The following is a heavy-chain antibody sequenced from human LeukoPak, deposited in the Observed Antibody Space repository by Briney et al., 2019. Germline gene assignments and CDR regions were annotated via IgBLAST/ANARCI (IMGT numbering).Heavy chain of an antibody. D-gene: IGHD2-2*02. V-gene: IGHV4-34*01. CDR3: AALYTPNGIYNWYFDL. J-gene: IGHJ2*01. Sequence: SETLSLTCAVYGGSFSGYYWSWIRQPPGKGLEWIGEINHSGSTNYNPSLKSRVTMSVDTSKNHFSLTLSSVTAADTAVYYCAALYTPNGIYNWYFDLWGRGTLVTVSS. CDR1: GGSFSGYY. CDR2: INHSGST.